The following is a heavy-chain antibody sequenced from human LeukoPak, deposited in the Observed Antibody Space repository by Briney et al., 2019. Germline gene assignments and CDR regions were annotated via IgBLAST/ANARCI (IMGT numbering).Heavy chain of an antibody. J-gene: IGHJ3*02. CDR2: IYYSGST. V-gene: IGHV4-59*01. CDR3: ARAQPPYYYDSSYAFDT. CDR1: GGSISSYY. Sequence: SETLSLTCTVSGGSISSYYWSWIRQPPGKGLEWIGYIYYSGSTNYNPSLKSRVTISVDTSKNQFSLKLSSVTAADTAVYYCARAQPPYYYDSSYAFDTWGQGTMVTVSS. D-gene: IGHD3-22*01.